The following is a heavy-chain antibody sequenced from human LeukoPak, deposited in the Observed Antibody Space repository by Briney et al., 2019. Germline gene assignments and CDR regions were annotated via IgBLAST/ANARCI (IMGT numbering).Heavy chain of an antibody. V-gene: IGHV3-30*18. CDR2: ISYDGSNK. Sequence: GGSLRLSCAASGFTFSSYGMHWVRQAPGKGLEWVAVISYDGSNKYYADSVKGRFTISRDNSKNTLYPQMNSLRAEDTAVYYCAKFSSGWYLGYFQHWGQGTLVTVSS. D-gene: IGHD6-19*01. CDR3: AKFSSGWYLGYFQH. CDR1: GFTFSSYG. J-gene: IGHJ1*01.